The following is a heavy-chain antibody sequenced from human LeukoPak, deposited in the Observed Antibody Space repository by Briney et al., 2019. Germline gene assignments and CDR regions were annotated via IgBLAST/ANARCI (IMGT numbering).Heavy chain of an antibody. CDR2: ISTGGST. CDR3: ATDYGSGSFNY. J-gene: IGHJ4*02. D-gene: IGHD3-10*01. V-gene: IGHV4-4*07. Sequence: SETLSLTCTVSGASISSSYCTWIRQPAGEGLEWIGRISTGGSTTYNPSFKSRVTMSLDTSKNQFSLNLTSVTAADTAVYYCATDYGSGSFNYWGQGTLVTVSS. CDR1: GASISSSY.